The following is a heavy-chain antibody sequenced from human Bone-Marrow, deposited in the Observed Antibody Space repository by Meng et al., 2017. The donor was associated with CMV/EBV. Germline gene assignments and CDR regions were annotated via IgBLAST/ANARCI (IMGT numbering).Heavy chain of an antibody. CDR2: IRSKAYGGTT. J-gene: IGHJ4*02. CDR3: TRGGRESSSWQFLPHPETG. CDR1: GFTFGDYA. D-gene: IGHD6-13*01. Sequence: GGSLRLSCTASGFTFGDYAMSWVRQAPGKGLEWVGFIRSKAYGGTTEYAASVKGRFTISRDDSKSIAYLQMNSLKTEDTAVYYCTRGGRESSSWQFLPHPETGWGQGTLVTVSS. V-gene: IGHV3-49*04.